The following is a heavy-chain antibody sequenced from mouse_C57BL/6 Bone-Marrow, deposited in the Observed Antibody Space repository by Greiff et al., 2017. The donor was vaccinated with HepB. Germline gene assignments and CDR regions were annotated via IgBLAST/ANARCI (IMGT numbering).Heavy chain of an antibody. D-gene: IGHD1-1*01. CDR3: ARSGNITTVVAYYFDY. CDR2: IYPRDGST. CDR1: GYTFTDHT. V-gene: IGHV1-78*01. Sequence: VQLQQSDAELVKPGASVKISCKVSGYTFTDHTIHWMKQRPEQGLEWIGYIYPRDGSTKYNEKFKGKATLTADKSSSTAYMQLNSLTSEDSAVYFCARSGNITTVVAYYFDYWGQGTTLTVSS. J-gene: IGHJ2*01.